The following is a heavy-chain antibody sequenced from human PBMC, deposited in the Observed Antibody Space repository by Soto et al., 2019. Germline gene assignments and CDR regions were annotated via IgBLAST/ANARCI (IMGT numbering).Heavy chain of an antibody. V-gene: IGHV3-30-3*01. CDR3: ARDLGSVYYYDSSGYCLDY. CDR1: GFTFSSYA. Sequence: QVQLVESGGGVVQPGRSLRLSCAASGFTFSSYAMHWVRQAPGKGLEWVAVISYEGSNKYYADSVKGRFTISRDNSKNTLYLQMNSLRAEDTAVYYCARDLGSVYYYDSSGYCLDYWGQGTLVTVSS. CDR2: ISYEGSNK. J-gene: IGHJ4*02. D-gene: IGHD3-22*01.